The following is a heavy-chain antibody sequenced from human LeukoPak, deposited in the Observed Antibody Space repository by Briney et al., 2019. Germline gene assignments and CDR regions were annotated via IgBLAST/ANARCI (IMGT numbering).Heavy chain of an antibody. V-gene: IGHV4-4*07. CDR1: GGSINGYF. Sequence: SETLSLTCTVSGGSINGYFCTWLRQSAGAGLECIGRIHTSGTTYYNPSLKSRVTISVDTSKNQFSLKLSSVTAADTAVYYCARIGAGSSWYSGFYYYGMDVWGQGTTVTVSS. CDR3: ARIGAGSSWYSGFYYYGMDV. CDR2: IHTSGTT. J-gene: IGHJ6*02. D-gene: IGHD6-13*01.